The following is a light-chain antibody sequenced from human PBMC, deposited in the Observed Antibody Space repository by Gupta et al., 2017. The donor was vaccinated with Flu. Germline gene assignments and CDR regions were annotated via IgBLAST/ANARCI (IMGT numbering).Light chain of an antibody. CDR1: NIGSKS. J-gene: IGLJ3*02. CDR2: DDR. CDR3: QVWDSGNEHFWV. V-gene: IGLV3-21*02. Sequence: SYVLTQPPSVSVAPGQTARITCGENNIGSKSVHWYQQKPGQAPVLVVYDDRDRPSGIPERFSGSNSGNTATLTISRVEAGDEADDYCQVWDSGNEHFWVFGGGTKLTVL.